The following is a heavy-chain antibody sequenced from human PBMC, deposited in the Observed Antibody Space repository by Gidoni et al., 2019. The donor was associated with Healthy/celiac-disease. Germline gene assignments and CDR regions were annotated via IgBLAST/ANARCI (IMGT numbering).Heavy chain of an antibody. V-gene: IGHV2-5*02. CDR1: GFSLSTSGVG. D-gene: IGHD6-19*01. Sequence: QITLKESGPTLVKPTQTLTLTCTFSGFSLSTSGVGVGWIRQPPGKALEWLALIYWDDDKRYSPSLKSRLTITKDTSKNQVVLTMTNMDPVDTATYYCAHRSEGSSGWGPENWFDPWGQGTLVTVSS. CDR2: IYWDDDK. J-gene: IGHJ5*02. CDR3: AHRSEGSSGWGPENWFDP.